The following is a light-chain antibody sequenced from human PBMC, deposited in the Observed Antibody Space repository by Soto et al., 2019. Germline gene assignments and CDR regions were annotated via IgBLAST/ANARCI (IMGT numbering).Light chain of an antibody. CDR1: QSISSY. Sequence: DIQMTQSPSSLSASVGDRVTITCRASQSISSYLNWYQQKPGKAPKLLIYAASSSQGGVPSRFSGSGSGTDFTLTISSLQRADCAIYYCQQSSSTVLTFGGGTKVEIK. CDR3: QQSSSTVLT. CDR2: AAS. J-gene: IGKJ4*01. V-gene: IGKV1-39*01.